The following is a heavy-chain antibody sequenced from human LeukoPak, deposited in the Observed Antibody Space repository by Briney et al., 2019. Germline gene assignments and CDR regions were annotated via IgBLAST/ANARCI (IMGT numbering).Heavy chain of an antibody. D-gene: IGHD6-13*01. CDR3: ARVLRDSSSWSLNPPPFDY. Sequence: GGSLRLSCAASGFTFSSYWMHWVRQAPGKGLVWVSRINTDGSSTSYADSVKGRFTISRDNAKNTLYLQMNSLRAEDTAVYYCARVLRDSSSWSLNPPPFDYWGQGTLVTVSS. CDR2: INTDGSST. CDR1: GFTFSSYW. J-gene: IGHJ4*02. V-gene: IGHV3-74*01.